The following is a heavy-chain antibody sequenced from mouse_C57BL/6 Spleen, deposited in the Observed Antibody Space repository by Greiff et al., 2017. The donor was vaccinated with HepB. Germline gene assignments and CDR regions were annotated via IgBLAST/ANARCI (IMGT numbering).Heavy chain of an antibody. J-gene: IGHJ1*03. CDR3: TLSSSSYWYFDV. D-gene: IGHD1-1*01. CDR1: GFNIKDDY. V-gene: IGHV14-4*01. CDR2: IDPENGDT. Sequence: VQLKQSGAELVRPGASVKLSCTASGFNIKDDYMHWVKQRPEQGLEWIGWIDPENGDTEYASKFQGKATITADTSSNTAYLQLSSLTSEDTAVYYCTLSSSSYWYFDVWGTGTTVTVSS.